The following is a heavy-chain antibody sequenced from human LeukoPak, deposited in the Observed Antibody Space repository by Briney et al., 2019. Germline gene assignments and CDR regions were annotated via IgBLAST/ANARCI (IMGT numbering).Heavy chain of an antibody. CDR2: MNPNSGNT. CDR3: AREMKAAAGQKDWFDP. CDR1: GYTFTSYD. D-gene: IGHD6-13*01. V-gene: IGHV1-8*01. J-gene: IGHJ5*02. Sequence: ASVTVSCKASGYTFTSYDINWVRQATGQGLEWMGWMNPNSGNTGYAQKFQGRVTMTSNTSISTAYMELRSLRSEDTAVYYCAREMKAAAGQKDWFDPGGQRTLVTVSS.